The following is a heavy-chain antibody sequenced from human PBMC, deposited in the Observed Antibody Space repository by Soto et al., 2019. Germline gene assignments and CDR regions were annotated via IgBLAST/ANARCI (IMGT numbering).Heavy chain of an antibody. CDR1: GYTFSTIG. V-gene: IGHV1-18*01. D-gene: IGHD3-10*01. J-gene: IGHJ4*02. CDR2: ISPHKGDT. CDR3: ARDLDPSGSYYTNY. Sequence: QVQLVQSGAEVKKPGASVTVSCKTSGYTFSTIGITWVRQAPGQGLEWMGWISPHKGDTYYAQRLQGRVTMTTDTSTSTAYMELRGLRSDDTAGYFCARDLDPSGSYYTNYWGQGTLVTVSS.